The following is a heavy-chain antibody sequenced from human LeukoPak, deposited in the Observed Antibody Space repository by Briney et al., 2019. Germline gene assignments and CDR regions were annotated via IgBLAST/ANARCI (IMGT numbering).Heavy chain of an antibody. CDR2: IYSGGKT. CDR3: ARGVANDYESSGYQN. V-gene: IGHV3-53*01. J-gene: IGHJ4*02. Sequence: PGGSLRLSCAASGFTFSDYYMSWVRQAPGKGLEWVSVIYSGGKTNYADSVKGRFTISRDNSKNTLYLQMNSLRAEDTAMYYCARGVANDYESSGYQNWGQGTLVTVSS. CDR1: GFTFSDYY. D-gene: IGHD3-22*01.